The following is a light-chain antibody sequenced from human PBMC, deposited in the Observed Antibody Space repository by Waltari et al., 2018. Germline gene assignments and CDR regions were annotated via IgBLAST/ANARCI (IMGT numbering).Light chain of an antibody. CDR2: WAS. J-gene: IGKJ4*01. V-gene: IGKV4-1*01. CDR3: QQYFKTPLT. CDR1: QTILYRSSNKNY. Sequence: DIVMTQSPDSLTVSLGERATINCKSSQTILYRSSNKNYLALYQQKPRHPPKLLIYWASTRESGVPDRFSGTGSGTDFTLTISRLQAEDVAVYYCQQYFKTPLTFGGGTKVEIK.